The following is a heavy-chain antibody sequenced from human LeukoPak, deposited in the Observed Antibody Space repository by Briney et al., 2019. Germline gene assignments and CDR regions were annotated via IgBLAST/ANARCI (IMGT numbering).Heavy chain of an antibody. CDR3: AKDPNGDYIGTFDI. CDR2: ISGSGGST. Sequence: GGSLRLSCATSESNFNSYGMTWVRQAPGKGLEWVSSISGSGGSTQYADSVQGRFTISRDNSKNTLYLQMNSLRAEDTAVYYCAKDPNGDYIGTFDIWGQGTMVTVSS. CDR1: ESNFNSYG. V-gene: IGHV3-23*01. D-gene: IGHD4-17*01. J-gene: IGHJ3*02.